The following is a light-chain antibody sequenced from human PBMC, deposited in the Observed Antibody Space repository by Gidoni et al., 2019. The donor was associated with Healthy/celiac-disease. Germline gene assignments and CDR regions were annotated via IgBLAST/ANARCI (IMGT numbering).Light chain of an antibody. V-gene: IGKV4-1*01. CDR2: WAS. Sequence: DIVMTQSPDSLTVSLGERATINCKSHQSVLYSSNNKNYLAWYQQKPGQPPKLLIYWASTRESGVPDRFSGSGSGTDFTLTISSLQAEDVAVYYCQQYYSTPPTFGQGTRLEIK. J-gene: IGKJ5*01. CDR1: QSVLYSSNNKNY. CDR3: QQYYSTPPT.